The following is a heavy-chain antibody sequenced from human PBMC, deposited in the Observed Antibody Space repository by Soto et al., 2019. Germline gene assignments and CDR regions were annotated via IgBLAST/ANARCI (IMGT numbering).Heavy chain of an antibody. D-gene: IGHD4-17*01. CDR1: GYTFTSYD. Sequence: ASVKVSCKASGYTFTSYDINWVRQATGQGLEWMGWMNPNSGNTGYAQKFQGRVTMTRNTSISTAYMELSSLRSEDTAVYYCARVATVTFTFSFEYWGQGIRVNVSS. V-gene: IGHV1-8*01. CDR3: ARVATVTFTFSFEY. J-gene: IGHJ4*02. CDR2: MNPNSGNT.